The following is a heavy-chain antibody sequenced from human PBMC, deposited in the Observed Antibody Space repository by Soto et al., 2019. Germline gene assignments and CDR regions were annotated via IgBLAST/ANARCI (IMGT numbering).Heavy chain of an antibody. V-gene: IGHV5-10-1*01. D-gene: IGHD2-15*01. J-gene: IGHJ6*02. CDR1: GYSFTKYW. CDR3: ARYCSSSSCSQLYGMDV. CDR2: IDTSYSYS. Sequence: GESLKISCKGSGYSFTKYWIIWVRQVPGKGLEWMGRIDTSYSYSHYSPSFQGHVTISVDKSISTGYLQWSSLKASDTAMYYCARYCSSSSCSQLYGMDVWGQGTTVTVSS.